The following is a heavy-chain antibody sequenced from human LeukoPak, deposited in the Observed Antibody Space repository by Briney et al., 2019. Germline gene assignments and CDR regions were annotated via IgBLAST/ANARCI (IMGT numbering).Heavy chain of an antibody. J-gene: IGHJ6*04. V-gene: IGHV4-31*03. CDR2: IYYSGST. D-gene: IGHD3-10*01. CDR3: ARGPTGGLWFGESPNGMDV. Sequence: SQTLSLTCTVSGGSISSGGYYWSWIRQHPRKGLEWIGYIYYSGSTYYNPSLKSRVTISVDTSKNQFSLKLSSVTAADTAVYYCARGPTGGLWFGESPNGMDVWGKGTTVTVSS. CDR1: GGSISSGGYY.